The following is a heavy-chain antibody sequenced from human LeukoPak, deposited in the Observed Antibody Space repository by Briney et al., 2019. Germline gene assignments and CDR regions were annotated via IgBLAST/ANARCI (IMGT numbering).Heavy chain of an antibody. CDR2: ISTTGTTI. V-gene: IGHV3-48*03. J-gene: IGHJ4*02. D-gene: IGHD5-12*01. CDR1: GFTFSSYE. Sequence: GGSLRLSCAASGFTFSSYEMHWVRQAPGKGLEWVSYISTTGTTIYYADSVKGRFTISRDNAKNSLFLQMNSLRAEDTAVYYCVRGGYRTDHWGQGTLVTVSS. CDR3: VRGGYRTDH.